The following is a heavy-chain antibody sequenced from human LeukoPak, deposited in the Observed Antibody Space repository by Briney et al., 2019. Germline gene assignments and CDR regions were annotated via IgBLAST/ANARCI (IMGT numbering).Heavy chain of an antibody. CDR1: GFTFSSYS. V-gene: IGHV3-48*04. Sequence: GGSLRLSCAASGFTFSSYSMNWVRQAPGKGLEWVSYISSSGSTTYYADSVKGRFTISRDNAKNSLYLQMNSLRAEDTAVYYCARGTTYFDHWGQGTLVTVSS. CDR2: ISSSGSTT. J-gene: IGHJ4*02. CDR3: ARGTTYFDH. D-gene: IGHD2/OR15-2a*01.